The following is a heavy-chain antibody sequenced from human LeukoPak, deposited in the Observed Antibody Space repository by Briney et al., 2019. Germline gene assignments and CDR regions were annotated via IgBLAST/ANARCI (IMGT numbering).Heavy chain of an antibody. CDR3: AARGTSWNLEY. D-gene: IGHD4-23*01. V-gene: IGHV3-23*01. J-gene: IGHJ4*02. CDR1: GFTFTSYA. CDR2: ISKSGANT. Sequence: GGTLRLSCAASGFTFTSYAMNWVPQAPGKGLEWVSSISKSGANTYHGDSVKGRFTISRATSTNTVYLQMNSPRGTDMAVYSCAARGTSWNLEYWGQGILVTVSS.